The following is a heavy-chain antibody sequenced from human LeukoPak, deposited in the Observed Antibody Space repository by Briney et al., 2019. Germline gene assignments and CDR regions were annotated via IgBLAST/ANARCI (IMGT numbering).Heavy chain of an antibody. CDR3: ARHGYDISTGHNWFDP. Sequence: PSETLSLTCTVSGGSISSYYWSWFRQPPGKGLEWIGYIFYSGSTSYNPSLKSRVTISGDTSKNQFSLKLSSVTAADTAVYYCARHGYDISTGHNWFDPWGQGTLVTVSS. CDR1: GGSISSYY. V-gene: IGHV4-59*08. J-gene: IGHJ5*02. CDR2: IFYSGST. D-gene: IGHD3-9*01.